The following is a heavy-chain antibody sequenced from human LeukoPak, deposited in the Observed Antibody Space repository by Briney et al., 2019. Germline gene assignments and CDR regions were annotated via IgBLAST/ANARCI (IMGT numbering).Heavy chain of an antibody. V-gene: IGHV5-51*01. D-gene: IGHD5-12*01. Sequence: GESLKISCNASGYSFSNYWIGWVRQMPGKGLEWVGIIYPSDSDTRYSPSFQGQVTISADKSISTAYLQWSSLKASDTAMYYCARPSNSGYDFWGQGALVTVSS. J-gene: IGHJ4*02. CDR1: GYSFSNYW. CDR2: IYPSDSDT. CDR3: ARPSNSGYDF.